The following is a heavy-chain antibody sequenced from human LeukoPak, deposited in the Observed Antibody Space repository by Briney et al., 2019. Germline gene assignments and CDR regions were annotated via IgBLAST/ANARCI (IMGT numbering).Heavy chain of an antibody. Sequence: ASVKVSCKASGYTFTGYYMHWVRQAPGQGLEWMGWINPNSGGTNYAQKFQGRVTMTRDTSISTAYMELSRLRSDDTAVYYCARVYSGYDRGGFDYWGQGTLVTVSS. D-gene: IGHD5-12*01. V-gene: IGHV1-2*02. J-gene: IGHJ4*02. CDR2: INPNSGGT. CDR1: GYTFTGYY. CDR3: ARVYSGYDRGGFDY.